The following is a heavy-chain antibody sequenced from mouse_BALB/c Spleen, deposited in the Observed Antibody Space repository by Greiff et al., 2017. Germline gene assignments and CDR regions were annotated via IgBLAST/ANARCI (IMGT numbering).Heavy chain of an antibody. J-gene: IGHJ2*01. CDR3: ARWGYGYDLDY. CDR2: ISYSGST. D-gene: IGHD2-2*01. Sequence: EVQLQESGPGLVKPSQSLSLTCTVTGYSITSDYAWNWIRQFPGNKLEWMGYISYSGSTSYNPSLKSRISITRDTSKNQFFLQLNSVTTEDTATYYCARWGYGYDLDYWGQGTTLTVSS. CDR1: GYSITSDYA. V-gene: IGHV3-2*02.